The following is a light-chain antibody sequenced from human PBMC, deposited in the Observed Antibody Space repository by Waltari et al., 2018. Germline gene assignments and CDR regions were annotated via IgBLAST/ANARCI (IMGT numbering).Light chain of an antibody. V-gene: IGKV3-15*01. Sequence: EKIMTQSPATLSVSPGERATLSCRASQSVSSKLAWYQQKPGQAPRLLIYGASTRATGVPARFSGSGSGPEYILTISSLQSEDFAVYYCQHHNNWPPRWTFGQGTKVEIK. J-gene: IGKJ1*01. CDR3: QHHNNWPPRWT. CDR2: GAS. CDR1: QSVSSK.